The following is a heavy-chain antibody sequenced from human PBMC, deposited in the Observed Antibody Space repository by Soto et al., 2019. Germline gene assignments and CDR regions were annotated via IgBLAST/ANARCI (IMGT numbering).Heavy chain of an antibody. CDR3: ARALVGARPLDY. Sequence: PGGSLRLSCAASGFTFSSYWMHWVRQAPGKGLVWVSRINSDGSSTSYADSVKGRFTISRDNAKNTLYLQMNSLRAEDTAVYCCARALVGARPLDYWGQGTLVTVSS. D-gene: IGHD1-26*01. V-gene: IGHV3-74*01. CDR1: GFTFSSYW. CDR2: INSDGSST. J-gene: IGHJ4*02.